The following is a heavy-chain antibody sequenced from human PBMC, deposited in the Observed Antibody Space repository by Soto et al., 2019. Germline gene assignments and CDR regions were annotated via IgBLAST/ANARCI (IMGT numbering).Heavy chain of an antibody. CDR2: ISGSGGST. V-gene: IGHV3-23*01. J-gene: IGHJ4*02. CDR1: GFTISSYA. CDR3: ATHGRLSPGGIFDY. D-gene: IGHD3-16*01. Sequence: GGSLRLSCAASGFTISSYAMSWVRQAPGKGLEWVSAISGSGGSTYYADSVKGRFTISRDNSKNTLYLQMNSLRAEDTAVYYCATHGRLSPGGIFDYWGQGTLVTVPS.